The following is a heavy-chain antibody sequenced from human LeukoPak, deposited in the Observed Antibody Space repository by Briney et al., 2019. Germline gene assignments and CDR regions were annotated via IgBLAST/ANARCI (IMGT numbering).Heavy chain of an antibody. J-gene: IGHJ4*02. V-gene: IGHV3-49*04. CDR3: TRVSLVAASVFFDY. CDR1: GFTFGDYA. CDR2: IRSKAYGGTT. D-gene: IGHD2-15*01. Sequence: GGSLRLSCTASGFTFGDYAMSWVRQAPGKGLEWVSFIRSKAYGGTTEYAASVKCRFTTSRDYSKNIAYLQMNILKTEDTAVYYCTRVSLVAASVFFDYWGQGTLVTVSS.